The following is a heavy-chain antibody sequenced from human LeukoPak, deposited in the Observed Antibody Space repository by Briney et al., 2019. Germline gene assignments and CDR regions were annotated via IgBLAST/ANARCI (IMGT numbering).Heavy chain of an antibody. CDR1: GFTFSSYA. CDR3: ARELEQWLVTSNPLDI. D-gene: IGHD6-19*01. J-gene: IGHJ3*02. CDR2: ISYDGSNK. Sequence: GGSLRLSCPASGFTFSSYAMHWVRQAPGKGLEWVAVISYDGSNKYYADSVKGRFTISRDNSKNTLYLQMNSLRAEDTAVYYCARELEQWLVTSNPLDIWGQGTMVTVSS. V-gene: IGHV3-30-3*01.